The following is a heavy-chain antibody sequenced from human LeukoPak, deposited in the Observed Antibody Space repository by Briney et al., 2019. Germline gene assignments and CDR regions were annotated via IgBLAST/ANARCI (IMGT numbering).Heavy chain of an antibody. V-gene: IGHV1-2*02. D-gene: IGHD2-15*01. CDR2: INPNSGGT. Sequence: ASVKVSCKASGYTFTGYYIHWVGQAPGQGLEWMGWINPNSGGTNYAQKFQGRVTMTRDTSISTAYMELSRLRSDDTAVYYCARDPTRGAAHAFDIWGLGTMVTVSS. CDR3: ARDPTRGAAHAFDI. CDR1: GYTFTGYY. J-gene: IGHJ3*02.